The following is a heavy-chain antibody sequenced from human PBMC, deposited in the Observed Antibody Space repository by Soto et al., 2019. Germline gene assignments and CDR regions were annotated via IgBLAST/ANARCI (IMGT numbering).Heavy chain of an antibody. Sequence: VQLVETGGGLIQPGGSLRLSCAASGFTVSSNYMTWVRQPPGKGLEWVSVIYSGGSTYYADSVKGRFTISRDNSKNTLYLQMNSLRAEDTAVYYCARHPSGSTAGTYYGMDVWGQGTTVTVSS. CDR2: IYSGGST. J-gene: IGHJ6*02. V-gene: IGHV3-53*02. CDR1: GFTVSSNY. CDR3: ARHPSGSTAGTYYGMDV. D-gene: IGHD2-2*01.